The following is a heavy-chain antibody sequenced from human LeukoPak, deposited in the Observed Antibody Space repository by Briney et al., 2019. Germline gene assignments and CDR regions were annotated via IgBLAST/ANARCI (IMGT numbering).Heavy chain of an antibody. J-gene: IGHJ5*02. CDR3: ARHSEYGDYGTFDP. CDR1: GYNFTSYW. D-gene: IGHD4-17*01. Sequence: GESLKISCKNSGYNFTSYWIGWVRPMPGKGLEWMGIIYPGDSDTRYSPSFQGQVTISADKSISTAYLQWSSLKASDTAMYYCARHSEYGDYGTFDPWGQGTLVTVSS. CDR2: IYPGDSDT. V-gene: IGHV5-51*01.